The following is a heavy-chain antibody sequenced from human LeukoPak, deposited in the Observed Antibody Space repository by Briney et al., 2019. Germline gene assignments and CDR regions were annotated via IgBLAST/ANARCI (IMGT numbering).Heavy chain of an antibody. CDR3: ARETPSHYAFDI. Sequence: PSETLSLTCAVYGGSFSGYYWSWIRQPPGKGLEWIGEINHSGSTNYNPSLKSRVTISVDTSKNQFSLKLSSVTAADTAVYYCARETPSHYAFDIWGQGTMVTVSS. D-gene: IGHD2-15*01. CDR1: GGSFSGYY. J-gene: IGHJ3*02. CDR2: INHSGST. V-gene: IGHV4-34*01.